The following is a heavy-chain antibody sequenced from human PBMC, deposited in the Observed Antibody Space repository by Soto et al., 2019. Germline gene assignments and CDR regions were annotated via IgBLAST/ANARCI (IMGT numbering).Heavy chain of an antibody. CDR2: ISGSGGST. V-gene: IGHV3-23*01. D-gene: IGHD6-19*01. J-gene: IGHJ1*01. CDR3: AKKVAGSEPFQH. Sequence: GGSLRLSCAASGFAFSSYAMSWVRQAPGKGLEWVSAISGSGGSTYYADSVKGRFTISRDNSKNTLFLQMNSLRAEDTAVYYCAKKVAGSEPFQHWGQGTLVTVSS. CDR1: GFAFSSYA.